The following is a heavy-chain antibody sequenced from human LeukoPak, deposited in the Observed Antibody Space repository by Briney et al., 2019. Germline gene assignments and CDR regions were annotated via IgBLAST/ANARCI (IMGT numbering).Heavy chain of an antibody. Sequence: ASVKVSCKASGYTFTTYYMHWVRQAPGQGLEWMGIINPSGGSTNYAQKFQGRVTMTRDMSTNTVYMELSSLRSEDTAVYYCAYSSNWQMDNWGQGTLVTVSS. CDR3: AYSSNWQMDN. D-gene: IGHD6-13*01. CDR2: INPSGGST. CDR1: GYTFTTYY. J-gene: IGHJ4*02. V-gene: IGHV1-46*01.